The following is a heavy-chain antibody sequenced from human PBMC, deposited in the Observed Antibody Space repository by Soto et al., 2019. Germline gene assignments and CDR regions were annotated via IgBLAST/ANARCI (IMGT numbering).Heavy chain of an antibody. Sequence: SETLSLTCAVYGGSFSGYYWSWIRQPPGKGLEWIGEINHSESTNYNPSLKSRVTISIDTSKNQFYLKLSSVTAADTAVYYCARLARIAAAGLYYYYYYGMDVWGQGTTVTVS. V-gene: IGHV4-34*01. CDR2: INHSEST. D-gene: IGHD6-13*01. J-gene: IGHJ6*02. CDR1: GGSFSGYY. CDR3: ARLARIAAAGLYYYYYYGMDV.